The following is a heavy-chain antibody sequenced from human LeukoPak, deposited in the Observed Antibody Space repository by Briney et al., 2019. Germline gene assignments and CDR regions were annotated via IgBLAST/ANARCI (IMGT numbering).Heavy chain of an antibody. V-gene: IGHV3-48*03. CDR2: ISSSGSTI. J-gene: IGHJ5*02. CDR1: GFTFSSYE. Sequence: QTGGSLRLSCAASGFTFSSYEMNWVRQAPGKGLEWVSYISSSGSTIYYADSVKGRFTISRDNAKNSLYLQMNSLRAEDTAVYYCAGAYCGGDCYSWWFDPWGQGTLVTVSS. D-gene: IGHD2-21*02. CDR3: AGAYCGGDCYSWWFDP.